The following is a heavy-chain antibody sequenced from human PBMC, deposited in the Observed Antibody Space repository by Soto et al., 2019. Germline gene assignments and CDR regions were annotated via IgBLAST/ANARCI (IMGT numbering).Heavy chain of an antibody. CDR1: GFTFDDYA. J-gene: IGHJ4*02. D-gene: IGHD3-22*01. CDR2: ISWNSGSI. V-gene: IGHV3-9*01. Sequence: PGGSLRLSCAASGFTFDDYAMHWVRRAPGKGLEWVSGISWNSGSIGYADSVKGRFTISRDNSKNTLYLQMNSLRAEDTAVYYCAKDMYYYDSSGYYHGYYFDYWGQGTLVTVSS. CDR3: AKDMYYYDSSGYYHGYYFDY.